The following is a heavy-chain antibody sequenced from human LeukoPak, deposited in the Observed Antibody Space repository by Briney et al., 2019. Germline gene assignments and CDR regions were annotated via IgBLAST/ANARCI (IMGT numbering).Heavy chain of an antibody. D-gene: IGHD4-11*01. V-gene: IGHV4-34*01. J-gene: IGHJ6*03. Sequence: SETLSLTCAVSGGPIMTHPYYWGWIRQPPGKGLEWIGEINHSGSTNYNPSLKSRVTISVDTSKNQFSLKLSSVTAADTAVYYCARVGTVTTHYYYYYMDVWGKGTTVTVSS. CDR2: INHSGST. CDR1: GGPIMTHPYY. CDR3: ARVGTVTTHYYYYYMDV.